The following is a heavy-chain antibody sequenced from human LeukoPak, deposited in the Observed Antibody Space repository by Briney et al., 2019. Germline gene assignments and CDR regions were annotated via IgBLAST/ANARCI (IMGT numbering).Heavy chain of an antibody. CDR3: ARQPGGTAAFDI. CDR2: INARGDT. Sequence: PSETLSLTCAVYGWSFNDYYWNWIRQPPGKGLEWIGEINARGDTNYNPSLKSRVTISVDTSKNQFSLMLTSVTAADTAVYYCARQPGGTAAFDIWAQGTMVTVSS. V-gene: IGHV4-34*01. J-gene: IGHJ3*02. D-gene: IGHD1-14*01. CDR1: GWSFNDYY.